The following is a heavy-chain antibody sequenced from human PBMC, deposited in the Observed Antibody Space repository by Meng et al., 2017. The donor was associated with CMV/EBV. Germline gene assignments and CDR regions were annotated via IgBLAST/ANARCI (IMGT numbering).Heavy chain of an antibody. CDR2: ISAYNGNT. Sequence: ASVKVSCKASGYTFTSYGISWVRQAPGQGLEWMGWISAYNGNTNYAQKLQGRVTMTTDTSTSTAYMELRSLRSDDTAVYYCARDRMSCSSTSCYYYGMDVWAKGPRSPSP. CDR1: GYTFTSYG. J-gene: IGHJ6*02. CDR3: ARDRMSCSSTSCYYYGMDV. D-gene: IGHD2-2*01. V-gene: IGHV1-18*01.